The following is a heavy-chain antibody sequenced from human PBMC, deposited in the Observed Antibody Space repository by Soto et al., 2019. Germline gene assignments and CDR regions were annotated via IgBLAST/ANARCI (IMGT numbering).Heavy chain of an antibody. CDR1: GXTFTSYG. D-gene: IGHD2-15*01. CDR3: ARLDIVVVVAAP. V-gene: IGHV1-18*01. J-gene: IGHJ5*02. Sequence: ASVKVSCKASGXTFTSYGISWGRQAPGQGLEWMGWISAYNGNTNYAQKLQGGVTMTTDTSTSTAYMELRSLRSDDTAVYYCARLDIVVVVAAPWGQGTLVTVSS. CDR2: ISAYNGNT.